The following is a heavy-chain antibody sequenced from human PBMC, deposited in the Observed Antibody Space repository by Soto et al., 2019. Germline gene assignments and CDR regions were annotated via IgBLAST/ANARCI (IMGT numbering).Heavy chain of an antibody. J-gene: IGHJ4*02. Sequence: EVQLLESGGGLVQPGGSLRLSCAASGFTFSSYAMSWVRQAPGKGLEWVSASSGSGGSTYYADSVKGRFTISRDNSKNTLYLQMNSLRAEDTAVYYCAKDIQVGGFGETDYWGQGTLVTVSS. CDR1: GFTFSSYA. D-gene: IGHD3-10*01. CDR2: SSGSGGST. V-gene: IGHV3-23*01. CDR3: AKDIQVGGFGETDY.